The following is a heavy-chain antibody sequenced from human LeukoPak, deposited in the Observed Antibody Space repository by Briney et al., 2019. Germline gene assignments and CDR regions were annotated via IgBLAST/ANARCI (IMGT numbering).Heavy chain of an antibody. D-gene: IGHD3-22*01. CDR2: ISSSGSTI. J-gene: IGHJ5*02. Sequence: GGSLRLSCAASGFTFSSYEMNWVRQAPGKGLEWVSYISSSGSTIYYADSVKGRFTISRDNAKNSLYLQMNSLRAEDTAVYYCARDTEPYYDSSDGVLGFDPWGQGTLVTVSS. CDR1: GFTFSSYE. CDR3: ARDTEPYYDSSDGVLGFDP. V-gene: IGHV3-48*03.